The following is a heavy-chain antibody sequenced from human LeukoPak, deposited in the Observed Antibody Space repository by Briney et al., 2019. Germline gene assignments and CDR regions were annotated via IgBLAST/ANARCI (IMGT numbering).Heavy chain of an antibody. V-gene: IGHV1-18*04. CDR1: GYTFTRYF. CDR2: ISAYGNT. J-gene: IGHJ4*02. CDR3: ARGIIGYYFDY. D-gene: IGHD2-15*01. Sequence: ASVKVSCKASGYTFTRYFMHWVRQAPGQGLEWMGLISAYGNTNYAQNLQGRVTMTTDTSTSTAYMELRSLRSDDTAVYYCARGIIGYYFDYWGQGTLVTVSS.